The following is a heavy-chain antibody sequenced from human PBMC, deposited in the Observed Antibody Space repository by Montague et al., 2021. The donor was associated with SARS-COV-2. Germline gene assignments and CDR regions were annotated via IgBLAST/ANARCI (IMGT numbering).Heavy chain of an antibody. D-gene: IGHD3-3*01. J-gene: IGHJ6*02. CDR1: GTSFTDHY. Sequence: SETLSLTCDVYGTSFTDHYWTWLRQSPGGGLEWIGEIHHGGGTNYNPSLRSRVTISIDTANLQSSLRLYSMTAADTAVYYCARGVRVANRPDRFSYSLDVWGRGTAVIVTS. V-gene: IGHV4-34*01. CDR2: IHHGGGT. CDR3: ARGVRVANRPDRFSYSLDV.